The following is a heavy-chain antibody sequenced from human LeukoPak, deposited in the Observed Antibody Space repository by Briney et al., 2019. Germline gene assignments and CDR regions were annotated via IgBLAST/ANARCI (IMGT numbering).Heavy chain of an antibody. Sequence: SETLSLTCTVSGYSISSGYYWGWIRQPPGKGLEWIGSIYHSGSTYYNPSLKSRVTISVDTSKNQFSLKLSSVTAADTAVYYCARVGLRALLPFDLWGRGTLVTVSS. CDR1: GYSISSGYY. D-gene: IGHD3-22*01. J-gene: IGHJ2*01. V-gene: IGHV4-38-2*02. CDR2: IYHSGST. CDR3: ARVGLRALLPFDL.